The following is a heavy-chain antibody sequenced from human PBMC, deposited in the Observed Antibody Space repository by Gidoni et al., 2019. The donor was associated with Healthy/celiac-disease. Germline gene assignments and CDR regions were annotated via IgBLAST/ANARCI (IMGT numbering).Heavy chain of an antibody. V-gene: IGHV4-59*01. J-gene: IGHJ6*02. D-gene: IGHD4-17*01. CDR3: ARDRRNDYGDYVGYHYGMDV. CDR2: IYYSGST. CDR1: GGSISSYS. Sequence: QVQLQESGPGLVKPSETLSLTCTVSGGSISSYSWSWIRQPPGKGLEWIGYIYYSGSTNYNPSLKSRVTISVDTSKNQFSLKLSSVTAADTAVYYCARDRRNDYGDYVGYHYGMDVWGQGTTVTVSS.